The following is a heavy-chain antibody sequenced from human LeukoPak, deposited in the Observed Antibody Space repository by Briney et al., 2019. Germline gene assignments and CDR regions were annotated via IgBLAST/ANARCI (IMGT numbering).Heavy chain of an antibody. CDR3: ARVLRFFEWSTYYYYMDV. J-gene: IGHJ6*03. CDR1: GFTFSSFE. CDR2: ISSSGNTI. Sequence: PGESLRLSCAASGFTFSSFEMNWVRQAPGRGLEWLSYISSSGNTIYYADSVKGRFTISRDNAKKSLYLQMSSLRAEDTAVYYCARVLRFFEWSTYYYYMDVWGKGTTVTVSS. D-gene: IGHD3-3*01. V-gene: IGHV3-48*03.